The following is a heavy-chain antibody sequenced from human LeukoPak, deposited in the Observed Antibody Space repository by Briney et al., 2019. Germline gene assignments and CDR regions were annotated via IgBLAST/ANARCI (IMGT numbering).Heavy chain of an antibody. CDR3: AKSGWDTAMEHIGY. CDR1: GFTFSSYA. Sequence: GGSLRLSCAAPGFTFSSYAMSWVRQAPGKGLEWVSAISGSGGSTYYADSVKGRFTISRDNSKNTLYLQMNSLRAEDTAVYYCAKSGWDTAMEHIGYWGQGTLVTVSS. V-gene: IGHV3-23*01. J-gene: IGHJ4*02. D-gene: IGHD5-18*01. CDR2: ISGSGGST.